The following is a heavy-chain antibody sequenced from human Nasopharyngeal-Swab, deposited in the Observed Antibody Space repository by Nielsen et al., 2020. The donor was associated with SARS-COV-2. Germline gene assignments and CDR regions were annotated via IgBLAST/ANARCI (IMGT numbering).Heavy chain of an antibody. CDR1: GDSVSSNSAA. CDR2: TYYRSKWYN. J-gene: IGHJ5*02. Sequence: SETLSLTCAISGDSVSSNSAAWNWIRQSPSRGLEWLGRTYYRSKWYNDYAVSVKSRITINPDTSKNQFSLQLNSVTPEDTAVYYCATIWFGDSGGWLDPWGQGTLVTVSS. CDR3: ATIWFGDSGGWLDP. D-gene: IGHD3-10*01. V-gene: IGHV6-1*01.